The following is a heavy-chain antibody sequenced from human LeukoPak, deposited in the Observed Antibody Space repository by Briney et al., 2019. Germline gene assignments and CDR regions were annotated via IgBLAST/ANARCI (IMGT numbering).Heavy chain of an antibody. Sequence: GGSLRLSCAASGFTFSNYAMSWVRQAPGKGLECVSTISGSGKNTYYADSVKGRFTISRDSSKNTLYLQMNSLRAEDTAVYYCAKDHGIAAAVPIPFDYWGQGTLVTVSS. CDR1: GFTFSNYA. CDR3: AKDHGIAAAVPIPFDY. D-gene: IGHD6-13*01. CDR2: ISGSGKNT. V-gene: IGHV3-23*01. J-gene: IGHJ4*02.